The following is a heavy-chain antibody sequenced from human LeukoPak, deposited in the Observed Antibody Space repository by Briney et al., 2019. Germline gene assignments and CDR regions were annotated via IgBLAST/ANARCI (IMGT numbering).Heavy chain of an antibody. J-gene: IGHJ4*02. Sequence: GGSLRLSCAASGFTFSSYAMSWVRQAPGKGLEWVSAISGSGGSTYYADSVKGRFTISRDNSKNTLYLQKNSLKGEDTAVYYCAKDYDFWSGYSDYWGQGTLVTVSS. V-gene: IGHV3-23*01. D-gene: IGHD3-3*01. CDR3: AKDYDFWSGYSDY. CDR1: GFTFSSYA. CDR2: ISGSGGST.